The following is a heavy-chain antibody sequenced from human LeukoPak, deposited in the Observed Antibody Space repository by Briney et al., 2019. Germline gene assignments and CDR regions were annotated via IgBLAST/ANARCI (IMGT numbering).Heavy chain of an antibody. CDR3: ARQVATPTKNWFDH. CDR2: IYYSGST. Sequence: SETLSLTCTVSGGSISSYYWSWIRQPPGKGLEWIGYIYYSGSTNYNPSLKSRVTISVDTSKNQFSLKLSSVTAADTAVYYCARQVATPTKNWFDHWGQGTLVTVSS. V-gene: IGHV4-59*08. CDR1: GGSISSYY. J-gene: IGHJ5*02. D-gene: IGHD5-12*01.